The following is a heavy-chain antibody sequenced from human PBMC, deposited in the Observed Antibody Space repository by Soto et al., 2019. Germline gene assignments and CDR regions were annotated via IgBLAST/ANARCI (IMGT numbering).Heavy chain of an antibody. Sequence: QVQLVQSGADVKKPGSSVKVSCKASGGTFSSYAISWVRQAPGQGLEWMGGIIPIFGTANYAQKFQGRVTITADESTSTAYMELSSLRSEDTAVYYCARDRQQWLTPSREYYYGMDVWGQGTTVTVSS. V-gene: IGHV1-69*01. CDR1: GGTFSSYA. D-gene: IGHD6-19*01. J-gene: IGHJ6*02. CDR2: IIPIFGTA. CDR3: ARDRQQWLTPSREYYYGMDV.